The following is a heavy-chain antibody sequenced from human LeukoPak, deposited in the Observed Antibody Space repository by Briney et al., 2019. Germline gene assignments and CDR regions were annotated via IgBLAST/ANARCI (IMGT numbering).Heavy chain of an antibody. D-gene: IGHD3-22*01. CDR1: GGSVNRGSFY. CDR2: IHHSGNT. CDR3: ARHEGSYYDKSGDTFDR. Sequence: SETLSLTCTVSGGSVNRGSFYWAWVRQPPGKGLEWIGVIHHSGNTYYNPSLKSRITISIDTSQNQFSLNLSSVTATDRAVYYCARHEGSYYDKSGDTFDRWGQGTLVIVSS. J-gene: IGHJ4*02. V-gene: IGHV4-39*01.